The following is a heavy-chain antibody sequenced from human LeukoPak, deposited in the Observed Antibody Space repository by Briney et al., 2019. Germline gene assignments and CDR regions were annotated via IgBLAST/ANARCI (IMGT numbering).Heavy chain of an antibody. V-gene: IGHV3-30*02. CDR1: EFSVGSNY. CDR2: IRNDGNDK. CDR3: AKDRTSWYYFDY. Sequence: PGGSLRLSCAASEFSVGSNYMTWVRQAPGKGLEWVAFIRNDGNDKSYADSVKGRFTISRDNSKNTLYLQMNSLRAEDTAVYYCAKDRTSWYYFDYWGQGTLVTVSS. J-gene: IGHJ4*02.